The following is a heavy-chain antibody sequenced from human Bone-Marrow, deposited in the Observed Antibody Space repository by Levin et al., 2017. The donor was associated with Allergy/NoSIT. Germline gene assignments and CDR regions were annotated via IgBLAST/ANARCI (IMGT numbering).Heavy chain of an antibody. D-gene: IGHD5-12*01. Sequence: SCAASEFIVSSNYMSWVRQAPGKGLDWVSVIHSGGSAYYAEPVKGRFTISRDNSKNTLYLQMNSLRADDTAVYYCVARSNGMDVWGQGTTVTVSS. CDR1: EFIVSSNY. CDR3: VARSNGMDV. V-gene: IGHV3-66*01. CDR2: IHSGGSA. J-gene: IGHJ6*02.